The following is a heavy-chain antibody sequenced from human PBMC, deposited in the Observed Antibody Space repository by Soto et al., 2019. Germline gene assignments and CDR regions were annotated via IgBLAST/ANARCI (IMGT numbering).Heavy chain of an antibody. D-gene: IGHD3-22*01. Sequence: QVQLVQSGAEVKKPGSSMKVSFKASGGTSSSSAISWVRQAPGQGAEWMGGIIPIFGTANFAQKFQDRVTLTAYESTTTAYMELSSLRSEDTAVYYCALTLYYDRSALQYDFSFYGMDVWGQGTTVTVSS. V-gene: IGHV1-69*01. CDR1: GGTSSSSA. J-gene: IGHJ6*02. CDR3: ALTLYYDRSALQYDFSFYGMDV. CDR2: IIPIFGTA.